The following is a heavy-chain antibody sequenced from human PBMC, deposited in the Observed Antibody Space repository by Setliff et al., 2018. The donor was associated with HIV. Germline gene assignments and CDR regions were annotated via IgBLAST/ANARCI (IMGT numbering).Heavy chain of an antibody. CDR3: AKGLRDYTIDFYLVGFDS. CDR2: IYVSGHT. V-gene: IGHV4-4*07. Sequence: SETLSLTCTVSGASISSYYWSWIRQPAGKGLEWIGCIYVSGHTDYNPSLKSRVTMSLDTSKNQLSLKLSSVTAADTAVYYCAKGLRDYTIDFYLVGFDSWGQGTPVTVSS. CDR1: GASISSYY. J-gene: IGHJ4*02. D-gene: IGHD3-16*01.